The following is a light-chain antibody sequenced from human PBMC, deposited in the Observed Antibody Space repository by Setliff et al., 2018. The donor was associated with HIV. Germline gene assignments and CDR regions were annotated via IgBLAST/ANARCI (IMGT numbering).Light chain of an antibody. Sequence: QSVLTQPASVSGSPGQSITISCTATTSDVGTYNLVSWYQQYPGKAPKLIIYEVSKRPSGASNRFSGSKSGNTASLTISGLQAEDEADYYCSSYTTSSTVLFGGGTKVTVL. V-gene: IGLV2-14*02. J-gene: IGLJ2*01. CDR2: EVS. CDR3: SSYTTSSTVL. CDR1: TSDVGTYNL.